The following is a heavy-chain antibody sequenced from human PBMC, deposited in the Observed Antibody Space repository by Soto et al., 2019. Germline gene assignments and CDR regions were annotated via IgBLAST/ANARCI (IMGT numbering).Heavy chain of an antibody. D-gene: IGHD3-22*01. CDR3: ARHWGLNYYDSSGYPYGMDV. CDR2: IYYSGST. CDR1: GGSISSSSYY. Sequence: SETLSLTCTVSGGSISSSSYYWGWIRQPPGKGLEWIGSIYYSGSTYCNPSLKSRVTISVDTSKNQFSLKLSSVTAADTAVYYCARHWGLNYYDSSGYPYGMDVWGQGTTVTVSS. V-gene: IGHV4-39*01. J-gene: IGHJ6*02.